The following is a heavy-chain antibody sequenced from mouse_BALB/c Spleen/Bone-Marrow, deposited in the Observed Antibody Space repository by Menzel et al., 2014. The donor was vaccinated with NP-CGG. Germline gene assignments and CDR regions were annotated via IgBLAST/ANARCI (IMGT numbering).Heavy chain of an antibody. J-gene: IGHJ4*01. V-gene: IGHV5-17*02. D-gene: IGHD2-4*01. CDR3: ARLMIMDGREN. CDR2: ISSGSSTI. Sequence: EAKLVESGGGLVQPGGSRKLSCAASGFTFSSFGMHWVRQAPEKGLEWVAYISSGSSTIYYSDTVKGRFTISRDNPKNTLFLQMTSLRSEDTATYYCARLMIMDGRENWGQGTSVTVSS. CDR1: GFTFSSFG.